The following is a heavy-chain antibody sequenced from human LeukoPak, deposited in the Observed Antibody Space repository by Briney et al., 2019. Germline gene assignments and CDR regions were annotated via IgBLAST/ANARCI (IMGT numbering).Heavy chain of an antibody. V-gene: IGHV4-34*01. D-gene: IGHD3-10*01. J-gene: IGHJ5*02. CDR3: ARPRYYYGSGSPPSWFDP. CDR1: GGSFSGYY. Sequence: SETLSLTCAVYGGSFSGYYWSWIRQPPGKGLEWIGEINHSGSTNYNPSLKSRVTISVDTSKNQFSLKLSSVTAADTAVYYCARPRYYYGSGSPPSWFDPWGQGTLVTVSS. CDR2: INHSGST.